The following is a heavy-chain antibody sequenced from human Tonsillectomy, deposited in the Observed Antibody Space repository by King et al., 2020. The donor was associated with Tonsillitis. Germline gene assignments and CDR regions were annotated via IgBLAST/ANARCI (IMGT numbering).Heavy chain of an antibody. CDR1: GFTFSSYA. CDR3: ARGPYASPQFDP. Sequence: VQLVESGGGVVQPGRSLRLSCAASGFTFSSYAMHWVRQAPGKGLEWVAVISYDGSNKYYADSVKGRFTISRDNSTNTLYLQRNSLIAGDTAGYYCARGPYASPQFDPWGQGTLVTVSS. D-gene: IGHD3-16*01. CDR2: ISYDGSNK. J-gene: IGHJ5*02. V-gene: IGHV3-30-3*01.